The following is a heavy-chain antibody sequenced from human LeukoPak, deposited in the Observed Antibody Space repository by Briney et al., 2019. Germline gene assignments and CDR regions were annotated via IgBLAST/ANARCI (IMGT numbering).Heavy chain of an antibody. D-gene: IGHD2-15*01. V-gene: IGHV3-30*02. CDR2: IWYDGSNK. CDR1: GFTFSSYG. J-gene: IGHJ4*02. Sequence: GGSLRLSCAASGFTFSSYGLHWVRQAPGKGLEWVAVIWYDGSNKYYADSVKGRFTISRDNSKNTLYLQMNSLRAEDTAVYYCAKLGYCSGGSCSPFDYWGQGTLVTVSS. CDR3: AKLGYCSGGSCSPFDY.